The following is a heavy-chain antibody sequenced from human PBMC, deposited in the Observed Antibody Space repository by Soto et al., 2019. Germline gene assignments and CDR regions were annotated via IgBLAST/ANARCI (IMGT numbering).Heavy chain of an antibody. CDR1: GYTFTRFG. CDR3: ARLYSSGWPRSYSDY. D-gene: IGHD6-19*01. Sequence: ASVKVSCKASGYTFTRFGISWVRQAPGQGLEWMGWISTFNGATNYAQKFKDRITMTTDTPTSTAYMELRSLRSDDTAVYYCARLYSSGWPRSYSDY. CDR2: ISTFNGAT. V-gene: IGHV1-18*01. J-gene: IGHJ4*01.